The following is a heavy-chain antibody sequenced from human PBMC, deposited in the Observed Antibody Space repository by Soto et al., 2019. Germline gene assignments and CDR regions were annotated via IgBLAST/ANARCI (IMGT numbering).Heavy chain of an antibody. J-gene: IGHJ4*02. CDR2: FYTSGSA. V-gene: IGHV4-4*07. CDR3: ARGTPFYDSSGYSYYFDY. CDR1: GGSISTCY. D-gene: IGHD3-22*01. Sequence: SETLSLTCTVSGGSISTCYWSWIRQPAGKGLEWIGRFYTSGSANYNPSLKSRVTMSVDTSNNQFSLKLSSVTAADTAVYYCARGTPFYDSSGYSYYFDYWGQGALVTVSS.